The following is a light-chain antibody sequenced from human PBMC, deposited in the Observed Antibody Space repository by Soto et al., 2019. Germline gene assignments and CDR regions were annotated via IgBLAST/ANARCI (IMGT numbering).Light chain of an antibody. J-gene: IGKJ1*01. Sequence: DIEFTQSPTTVSASPGERVTLSCRASQRVRNSLARYRQKPGQLPRLLIYDVSNRATGIPARFSGSGSGTVFTLTSCSLQCVDFVVYSCQLYHSWPPTFGQGTKVDI. CDR3: QLYHSWPPT. CDR2: DVS. V-gene: IGKV3D-15*01. CDR1: QRVRNS.